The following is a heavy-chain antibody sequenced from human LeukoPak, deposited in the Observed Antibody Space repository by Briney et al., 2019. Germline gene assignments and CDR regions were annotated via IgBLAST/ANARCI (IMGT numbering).Heavy chain of an antibody. Sequence: GGSLRLTCAASGFAFRNYDMIWVRQAPGRGLEWVSGITTDGSGAYYADSVKGRFTVSRDNSKNTVFLQMNSLRGEDAAIYYCAKGVLGAGSLLEYFQHWGQGTLVTVSS. CDR1: GFAFRNYD. J-gene: IGHJ1*01. CDR2: ITTDGSGA. D-gene: IGHD3-10*01. V-gene: IGHV3-23*01. CDR3: AKGVLGAGSLLEYFQH.